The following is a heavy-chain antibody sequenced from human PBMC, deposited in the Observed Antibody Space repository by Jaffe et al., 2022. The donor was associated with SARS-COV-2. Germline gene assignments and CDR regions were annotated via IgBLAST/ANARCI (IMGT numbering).Heavy chain of an antibody. J-gene: IGHJ5*02. V-gene: IGHV3-23*01. D-gene: IGHD1-26*01. Sequence: EVQLLESGGGLVQPGGSLRLSCAASGFTFSSYAMSWVRQAPGKGLEWVSAISGSGGSTYYADSVKGRFTISRDNSKNTLYLQMNSLRAEDTAVYYCAKGGLMWELLRNWFDPWGQGTLVTVSS. CDR3: AKGGLMWELLRNWFDP. CDR1: GFTFSSYA. CDR2: ISGSGGST.